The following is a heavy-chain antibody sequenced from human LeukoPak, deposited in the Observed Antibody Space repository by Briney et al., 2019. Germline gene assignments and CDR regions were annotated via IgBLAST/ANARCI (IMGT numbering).Heavy chain of an antibody. CDR1: GFTFSSYS. CDR3: ARDSPDYGSGSYYSLHP. CDR2: ISSSGSTI. J-gene: IGHJ5*02. V-gene: IGHV3-48*02. D-gene: IGHD3-10*01. Sequence: PGGSLRLSCAASGFTFSSYSMNWVRQAPGKGLEWVSYISSSGSTIYYADSVKGRFTISRDNAKNSLYLQMNSLRDEDTAVYYCARDSPDYGSGSYYSLHPWGQGTLVTVSS.